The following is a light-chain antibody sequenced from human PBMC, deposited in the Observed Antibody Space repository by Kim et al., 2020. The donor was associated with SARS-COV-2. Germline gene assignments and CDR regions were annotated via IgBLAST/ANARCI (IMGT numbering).Light chain of an antibody. J-gene: IGKJ2*01. CDR3: QPFVNLPYT. Sequence: DIQMTQSPSSLSASVGDRVTITCQASQDISNYLNWYQQKPGKAPKLLIYDASNLETGVPSRFSGSGSGTDFTFTISSLQPENYAPYFSQPFVNLPYTFGQGTQLEI. V-gene: IGKV1-33*01. CDR2: DAS. CDR1: QDISNY.